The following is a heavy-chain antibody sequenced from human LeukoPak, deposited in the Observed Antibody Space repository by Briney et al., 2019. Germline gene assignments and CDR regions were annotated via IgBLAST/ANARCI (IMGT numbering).Heavy chain of an antibody. CDR1: GGTFSSYA. Sequence: ASVKVSCKASGGTFSSYAISWVRQAPGQGLEWLGWVNPSGKTGYAQKFQGRVTMSRNIAINTAYMELSSLRSEDTAVYYCARVVPGPFNRFDPWGQGTLVTVSS. D-gene: IGHD2-8*02. CDR3: ARVVPGPFNRFDP. J-gene: IGHJ5*02. CDR2: VNPSGKT. V-gene: IGHV1-8*02.